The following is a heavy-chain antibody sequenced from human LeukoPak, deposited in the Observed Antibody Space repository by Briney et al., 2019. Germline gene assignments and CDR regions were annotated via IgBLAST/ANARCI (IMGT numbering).Heavy chain of an antibody. J-gene: IGHJ4*02. V-gene: IGHV4-59*01. Sequence: SETLSLTCTVSGGSISSYYWSWVRQPPGKGLEWIGYIYYSGSTNYNPSLKSRVTISVDTSKNQFSLKLNSVTAADTAVYYCSKWKAIVLVPAARSPIDYWGQGTLVTVSS. CDR2: IYYSGST. CDR1: GGSISSYY. CDR3: SKWKAIVLVPAARSPIDY. D-gene: IGHD2-2*01.